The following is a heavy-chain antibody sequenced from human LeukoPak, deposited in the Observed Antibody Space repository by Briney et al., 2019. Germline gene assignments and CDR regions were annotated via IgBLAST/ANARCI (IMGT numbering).Heavy chain of an antibody. CDR2: MNPNSGNT. V-gene: IGHV1-8*01. Sequence: ASVKVSCKASGYTFSNFDISWVRQATGQGLEWMGWMNPNSGNTGYAGKFQGRIAMTRDTSINIAYMGLSSLTSEDTAVYYCARNGGLADWWGQGTLVTVSS. J-gene: IGHJ4*02. D-gene: IGHD2-8*01. CDR3: ARNGGLADW. CDR1: GYTFSNFD.